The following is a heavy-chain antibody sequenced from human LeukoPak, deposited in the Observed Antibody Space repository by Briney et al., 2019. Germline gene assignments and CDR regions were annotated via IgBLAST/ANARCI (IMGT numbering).Heavy chain of an antibody. CDR1: GYSLTDLS. V-gene: IGHV1-24*01. CDR3: AKSHGDYGLLDY. Sequence: ASVKVSCKVSGYSLTDLSLHWVRQAPRKGLEWMGGFYPEDGEPIYAQKFQGRLSMTEDTSKDTGYMELRTLRSEDTALYYCAKSHGDYGLLDYWGQGTLVTVSS. J-gene: IGHJ4*02. D-gene: IGHD4-17*01. CDR2: FYPEDGEP.